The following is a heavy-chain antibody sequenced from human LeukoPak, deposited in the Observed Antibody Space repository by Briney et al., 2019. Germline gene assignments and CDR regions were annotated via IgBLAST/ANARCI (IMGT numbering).Heavy chain of an antibody. J-gene: IGHJ4*02. CDR1: GYTFTGYY. CDR2: INPNSDGT. V-gene: IGHV1-2*04. CDR3: ARGDYFDY. Sequence: ASVKVSCKASGYTFTGYYVHWVRQAPGQGLEWMGWINPNSDGTNYAQKFQGWVTMTRDTSISTAYMELSRLRSDDTAVYYCARGDYFDYWGQGTLVTVSS.